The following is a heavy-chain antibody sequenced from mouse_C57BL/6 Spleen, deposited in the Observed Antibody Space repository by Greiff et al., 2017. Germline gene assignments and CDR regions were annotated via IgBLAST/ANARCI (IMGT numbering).Heavy chain of an antibody. CDR3: TTSDGSQAMDY. V-gene: IGHV14-1*01. Sequence: VQLQQSGAELVRPGASVTLSCTASGFNIKDYYMHWVKQRPEQGLEWIGRIDPEDGDTEYAPKFQGKATMTADTSSNTAYLQLSSLTSEDTAVYYCTTSDGSQAMDYWGQGTSVTVSS. J-gene: IGHJ4*01. CDR2: IDPEDGDT. D-gene: IGHD2-3*01. CDR1: GFNIKDYY.